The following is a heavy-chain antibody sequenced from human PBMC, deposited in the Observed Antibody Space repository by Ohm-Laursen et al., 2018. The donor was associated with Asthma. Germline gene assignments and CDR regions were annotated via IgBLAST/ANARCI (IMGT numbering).Heavy chain of an antibody. V-gene: IGHV3-30*18. J-gene: IGHJ6*02. CDR2: ISYDGSNK. D-gene: IGHD2-2*01. CDR3: AKGIVPVYYYGLDV. Sequence: SLRLSCAASGFTFSSYGMHWVRQAPGKGLEWVAVISYDGSNKYYADSVKGRFTISRDNSKNTLHLDMNSLRAEDTAVYHCAKGIVPVYYYGLDVWGQGATVTVSS. CDR1: GFTFSSYG.